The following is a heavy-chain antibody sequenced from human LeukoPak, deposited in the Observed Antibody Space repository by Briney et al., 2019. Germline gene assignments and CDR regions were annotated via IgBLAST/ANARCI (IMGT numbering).Heavy chain of an antibody. CDR2: IYYSGST. CDR1: GGSISSYY. V-gene: IGHV4-59*08. J-gene: IGHJ3*02. D-gene: IGHD3-10*01. CDR3: ARRRGRYGSGSYYAFDI. Sequence: SEALSLTCTVSGGSISSYYWSWIRQPPGKGLEWIGYIYYSGSTNYTPSLKSRVTISVDTSKNQFSLKLSSVTAADTAVYYCARRRGRYGSGSYYAFDIWGQGTMVTVS.